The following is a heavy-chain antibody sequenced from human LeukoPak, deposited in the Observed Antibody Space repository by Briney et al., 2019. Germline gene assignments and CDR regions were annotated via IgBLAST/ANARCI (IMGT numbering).Heavy chain of an antibody. CDR3: ARDESLTVTYFDY. J-gene: IGHJ4*02. V-gene: IGHV1-24*01. CDR1: GYTLTELS. Sequence: ASVKVSCKVSGYTLTELSMHWVRQAPGKGLEWMGGFDPEDGETFYAQKFQGRVTMTRDMSTSTVYMELSSLRSEDTAVYYCARDESLTVTYFDYWGQGTLVTVSS. D-gene: IGHD4-17*01. CDR2: FDPEDGET.